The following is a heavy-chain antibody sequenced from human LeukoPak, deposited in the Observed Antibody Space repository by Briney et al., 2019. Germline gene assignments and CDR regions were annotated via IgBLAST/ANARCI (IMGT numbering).Heavy chain of an antibody. D-gene: IGHD3-10*01. CDR2: IYYSGST. V-gene: IGHV4-39*01. CDR3: ARGRGVIITEDYFDY. J-gene: IGHJ4*02. CDR1: GGSISSSSYY. Sequence: PSETLSLTCTVSGGSISSSSYYWGWIRQPPGKGLEWIGSIYYSGSTYYNPSLKSRVTISVDTSKNQFSLKLSSVTAADTAVYYCARGRGVIITEDYFDYWGQGTLVTVSS.